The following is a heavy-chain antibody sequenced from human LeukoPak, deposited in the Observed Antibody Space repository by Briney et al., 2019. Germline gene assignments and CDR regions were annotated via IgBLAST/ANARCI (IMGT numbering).Heavy chain of an antibody. D-gene: IGHD2-21*02. CDR2: IDPDGSTI. CDR1: GFAFNTYW. CDR3: TAKDN. Sequence: GGSLKLSCAASGFAFNTYWMHWVRQVPGEGLVWGSHIDPDGSTINYADFVKGRFTISRDNAKNTLWLQMDDLRADDSAVYFCTAKDNWGRGTMVTVSS. J-gene: IGHJ4*02. V-gene: IGHV3-74*01.